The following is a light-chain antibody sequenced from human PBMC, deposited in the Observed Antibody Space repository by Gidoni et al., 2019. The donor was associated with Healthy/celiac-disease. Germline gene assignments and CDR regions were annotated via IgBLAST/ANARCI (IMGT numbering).Light chain of an antibody. CDR2: AAS. CDR1: QGISRY. CDR3: QQLNSYPLSYT. V-gene: IGKV1-9*01. J-gene: IGKJ2*01. Sequence: DIQLTQSPSFLSASVGDRVTITCRASQGISRYLAWYQQKPGKAPKLLIYAASTLQSGVPSRFSGSGSGTEFTLTISSLQPEDFATYYCQQLNSYPLSYTFGQGTKLEIK.